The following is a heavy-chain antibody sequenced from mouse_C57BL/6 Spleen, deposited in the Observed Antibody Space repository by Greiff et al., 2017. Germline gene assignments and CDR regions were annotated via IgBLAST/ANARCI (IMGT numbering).Heavy chain of an antibody. V-gene: IGHV3-6*01. Sequence: EVQRVESGPGLVKPSQSLSLTCSVTGYSITSGYYWNWIRQFPGNKLEWMGYISYDGSNNYNPSLKNRISITRDTSKNQFFLKLNSVTTEDTATYYCAREYYGSNAMDYWGQGTSVTVSS. CDR2: ISYDGSN. CDR3: AREYYGSNAMDY. D-gene: IGHD1-1*01. J-gene: IGHJ4*01. CDR1: GYSITSGYY.